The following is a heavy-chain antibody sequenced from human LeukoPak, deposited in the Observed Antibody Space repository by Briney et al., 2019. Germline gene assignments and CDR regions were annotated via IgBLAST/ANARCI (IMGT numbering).Heavy chain of an antibody. CDR3: ARLVGRSDSSGRHDAFDI. Sequence: WASVKVSCKASGYTFTSYYMHWVRQAPGQGLEWMGIINPSGGSTSYAQKFQGRVTMTRDTSTSTVYMELSSLRSEDTAVYYCARLVGRSDSSGRHDAFDIWGQGTMVTVSS. J-gene: IGHJ3*02. D-gene: IGHD3-22*01. CDR2: INPSGGST. CDR1: GYTFTSYY. V-gene: IGHV1-46*01.